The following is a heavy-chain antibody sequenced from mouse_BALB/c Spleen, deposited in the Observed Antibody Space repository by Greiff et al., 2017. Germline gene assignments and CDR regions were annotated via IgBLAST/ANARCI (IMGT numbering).Heavy chain of an antibody. V-gene: IGHV2-6-7*01. J-gene: IGHJ4*01. CDR3: ASWDWAMDY. CDR2: IWGDGST. Sequence: VKLMESGPGLVAPSQSLSITCTVSGFSLTSYGVHWVRQPPGKGLEWLGMIWGDGSTDYNSALKSRLSISKDNSKSQVFLKMNSLQTDDTARYYCASWDWAMDYWGQGTSVTVSS. D-gene: IGHD4-1*01. CDR1: GFSLTSYG.